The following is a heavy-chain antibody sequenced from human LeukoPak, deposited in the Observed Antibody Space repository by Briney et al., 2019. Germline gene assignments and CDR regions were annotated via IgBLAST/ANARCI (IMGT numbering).Heavy chain of an antibody. CDR3: ARAGSFFMDWFDP. Sequence: ASVKVSCKASGGTFSSYAISWVRQAPGQGLEWMGGIIPIFGTANYAQKFQGRVTITADESTSTAYMELSSLRSEDTAVYYCARAGSFFMDWFDPWGQGTLVTVSS. CDR2: IIPIFGTA. V-gene: IGHV1-69*13. J-gene: IGHJ5*02. CDR1: GGTFSSYA.